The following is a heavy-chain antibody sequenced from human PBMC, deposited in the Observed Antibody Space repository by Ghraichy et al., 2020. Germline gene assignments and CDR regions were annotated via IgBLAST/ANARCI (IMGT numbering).Heavy chain of an antibody. Sequence: SETLSLTCAVFGGSFSDYFWSWIRQPPGKGLEWIGEINHSGSTKYNPSLMSRVTISVDTSKNQFSLKLNSVIAADTAVYYCARYSSNSYDDAFDSWGRGILVTVSS. D-gene: IGHD6-13*01. CDR2: INHSGST. V-gene: IGHV4-34*01. CDR3: ARYSSNSYDDAFDS. J-gene: IGHJ3*01. CDR1: GGSFSDYF.